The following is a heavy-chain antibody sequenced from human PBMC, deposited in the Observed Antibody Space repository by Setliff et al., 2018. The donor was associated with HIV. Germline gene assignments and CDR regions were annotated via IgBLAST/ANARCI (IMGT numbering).Heavy chain of an antibody. CDR3: ATPISITSGSAFDY. CDR1: GYSFTSYW. Sequence: GESLKISCQGSGYSFTSYWIGWVRQLPGKGLEWMGIISPGDSNTRYSPSFQGQVTISADKSISTAYLQWSSLKASDTAMYYCATPISITSGSAFDYWGQGTLVTVSS. J-gene: IGHJ4*02. CDR2: ISPGDSNT. V-gene: IGHV5-51*01. D-gene: IGHD2-2*01.